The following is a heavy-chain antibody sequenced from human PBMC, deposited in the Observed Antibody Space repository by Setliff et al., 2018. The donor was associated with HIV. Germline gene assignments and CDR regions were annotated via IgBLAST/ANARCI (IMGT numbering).Heavy chain of an antibody. V-gene: IGHV3-20*04. D-gene: IGHD6-19*01. J-gene: IGHJ6*03. CDR1: GFTFGDYL. CDR3: AKAKWLPRNSFYHYMDV. CDR2: ISWNGKII. Sequence: PGGSLRLSCATSGFTFGDYLMSWVRQVPGKGLEWVSGISWNGKIIGYGDSVRGRFTISRDDAKNSLYLQMNSLRAEDTGLYYCAKAKWLPRNSFYHYMDVWGKGTTVTVSS.